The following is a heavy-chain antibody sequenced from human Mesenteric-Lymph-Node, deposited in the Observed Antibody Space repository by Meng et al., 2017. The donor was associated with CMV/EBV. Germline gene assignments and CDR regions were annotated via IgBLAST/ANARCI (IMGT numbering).Heavy chain of an antibody. D-gene: IGHD3-22*01. V-gene: IGHV4-39*07. CDR2: IYYSGST. CDR1: GCSISSSSYY. CDR3: ARDGDYYDSSGYNPFDY. J-gene: IGHJ4*02. Sequence: QLQLQESGPGLVKPSETLSVTCTVSGCSISSSSYYWGWIRQPPGKGLEWIGSIYYSGSTYYNPSLKSRVTISVDTSKNQFSLKLSSVTAADTAVYYCARDGDYYDSSGYNPFDYWGQGTLVTVSS.